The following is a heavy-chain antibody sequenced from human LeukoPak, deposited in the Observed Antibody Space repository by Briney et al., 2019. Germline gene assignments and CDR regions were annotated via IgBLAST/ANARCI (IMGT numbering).Heavy chain of an antibody. CDR3: ARPLSYSFDP. V-gene: IGHV3-74*03. Sequence: GGSERLSCAASGFHFSSYWMHWVRQAPGKGLVWVSRINSDGITTTYADSVKGRFTISRDNAKNTLYLQMNSLRPEDTAVYYCARPLSYSFDPWGQGTLVTVSS. D-gene: IGHD2-21*01. CDR2: INSDGITT. J-gene: IGHJ5*02. CDR1: GFHFSSYW.